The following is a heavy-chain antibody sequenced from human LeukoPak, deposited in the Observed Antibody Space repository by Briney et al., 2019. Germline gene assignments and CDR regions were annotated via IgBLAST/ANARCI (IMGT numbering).Heavy chain of an antibody. CDR2: ISSSSSYI. CDR3: ARGREDIVVVPAAIRARNYYYYYYMDV. CDR1: GFTFSSYS. J-gene: IGHJ6*03. V-gene: IGHV3-21*01. D-gene: IGHD2-2*02. Sequence: GVSLRFSCAASGFTFSSYSMNWVRQAPGKGLEWVSSISSSSSYIYYADSVEGRFTISRDNAKNSLYLQMNSLRAEDTAVYYCARGREDIVVVPAAIRARNYYYYYYMDVWGKGTTVTVSS.